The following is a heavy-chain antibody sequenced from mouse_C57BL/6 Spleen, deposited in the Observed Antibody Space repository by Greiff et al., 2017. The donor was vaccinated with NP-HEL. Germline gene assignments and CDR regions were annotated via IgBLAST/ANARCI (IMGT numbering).Heavy chain of an antibody. CDR3: ARPNDYVAMDY. CDR1: GFTFSDYG. CDR2: ISSGSSTI. J-gene: IGHJ4*01. V-gene: IGHV5-17*01. Sequence: EVQRVESGGGLVKPGGSLKLSCAASGFTFSDYGMHWVRQAPEKGLEWVAYISSGSSTIYYADTVKGRFTISRDNAKNTLFLQMTSLRSEDTAMYYCARPNDYVAMDYWGQGTSVTVSS.